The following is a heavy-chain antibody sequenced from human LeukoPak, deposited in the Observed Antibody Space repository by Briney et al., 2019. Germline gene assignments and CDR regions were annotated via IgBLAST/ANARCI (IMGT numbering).Heavy chain of an antibody. CDR2: IYSGGST. V-gene: IGHV3-53*01. J-gene: IGHJ6*02. CDR1: GFPLSRNY. CDR3: ARGVKVRGVNYYGMDV. D-gene: IGHD3-10*01. Sequence: GGALGLSFAAPGFPLSRNYMSWVRPAPGKGLGGGSVIYSGGSTYYADSVKGRFTISRDDAKNSLYLQMNSLRAEDTAVYYCARGVKVRGVNYYGMDVWGQGTTVTVSS.